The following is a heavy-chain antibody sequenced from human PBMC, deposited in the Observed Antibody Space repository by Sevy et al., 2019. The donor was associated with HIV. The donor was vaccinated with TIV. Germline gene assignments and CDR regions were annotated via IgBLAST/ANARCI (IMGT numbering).Heavy chain of an antibody. Sequence: SEILSLTCTVSGGSISSYYWSWIRQPPGKGLEWIGYIYYSGSTNYNPSLKSRVTISVDTSKNQFSLKLSSVTAADTAVYYCARVMRGYTYGHGGLALDYWGQGTQVTVSS. D-gene: IGHD5-18*01. CDR2: IYYSGST. V-gene: IGHV4-59*01. CDR3: ARVMRGYTYGHGGLALDY. J-gene: IGHJ4*02. CDR1: GGSISSYY.